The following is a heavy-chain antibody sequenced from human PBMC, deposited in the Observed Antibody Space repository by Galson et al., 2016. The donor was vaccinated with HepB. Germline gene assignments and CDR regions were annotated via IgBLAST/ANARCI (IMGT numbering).Heavy chain of an antibody. Sequence: SLRLSCAASGFVFPNFGLSWVRQAPGKGLEWVASISTRRTTYYSDSVQGRFTISRDNSNNTLYLQMNGLRAEDTAVYYCAKERLVRRIFDHWSQGTLLTVSS. V-gene: IGHV3-23*01. J-gene: IGHJ4*02. CDR3: AKERLVRRIFDH. CDR1: GFVFPNFG. D-gene: IGHD1-1*01. CDR2: ISTRRTT.